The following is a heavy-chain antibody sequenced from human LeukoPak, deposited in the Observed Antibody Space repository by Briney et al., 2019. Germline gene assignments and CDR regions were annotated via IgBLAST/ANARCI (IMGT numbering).Heavy chain of an antibody. D-gene: IGHD3-3*01. CDR3: AITIFGVVNSFDY. Sequence: CAASGFTFSSYSIDWVRQAPGKGLEWIGEINHSGSTNYNPSLKSRVTISVDTSKNQFSLKLSSVTAADTAVYYCAITIFGVVNSFDYWGQGTLVTVSS. J-gene: IGHJ4*02. CDR1: GFTFSSYS. V-gene: IGHV4-34*08. CDR2: INHSGST.